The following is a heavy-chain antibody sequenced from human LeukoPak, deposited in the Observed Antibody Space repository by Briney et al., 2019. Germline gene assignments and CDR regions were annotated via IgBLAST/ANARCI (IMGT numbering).Heavy chain of an antibody. CDR3: ARDGSGYDYGY. CDR1: GFTFSIYA. Sequence: QSGGSLRLSCAASGFTFSIYAMSWVRQAPGKGLQWVSSITSRGESTWYVDSVKGRFTITRDNSENTLYLQMHSLRAEDTAVYYCARDGSGYDYGYWGQGTLVTVSS. D-gene: IGHD5-12*01. V-gene: IGHV3-23*01. CDR2: ITSRGEST. J-gene: IGHJ4*02.